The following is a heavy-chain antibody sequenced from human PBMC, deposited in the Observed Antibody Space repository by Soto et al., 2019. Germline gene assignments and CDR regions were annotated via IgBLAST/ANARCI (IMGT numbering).Heavy chain of an antibody. D-gene: IGHD4-17*01. CDR2: INHSGST. CDR3: AREASGDYENFDY. J-gene: IGHJ4*02. Sequence: PSETLSLTCAVYGGSFSGYYWSWIRQPPGKGLEWIGEINHSGSTNYNPSLKSRVTISVDTSKNQFSLKLSSVTAADTAVYYCAREASGDYENFDYWGQGTLVTVSS. CDR1: GGSFSGYY. V-gene: IGHV4-34*01.